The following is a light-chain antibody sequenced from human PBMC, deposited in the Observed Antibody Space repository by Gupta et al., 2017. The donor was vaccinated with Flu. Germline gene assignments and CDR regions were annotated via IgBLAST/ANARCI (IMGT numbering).Light chain of an antibody. CDR3: QAWDSSTGV. CDR2: RDT. V-gene: IGLV3-1*01. Sequence: SYELTQPPSVSVSPGPTASITCSGDKLGEKYACWYQQKPGQSPVLVIYRDTKRPSGIPERFSGSNSGNTATLTISGTQAMDEADYYCQAWDSSTGVFGPGTKVTVL. J-gene: IGLJ1*01. CDR1: KLGEKY.